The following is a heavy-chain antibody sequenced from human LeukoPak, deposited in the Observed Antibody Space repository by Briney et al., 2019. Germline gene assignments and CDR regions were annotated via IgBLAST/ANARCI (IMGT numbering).Heavy chain of an antibody. CDR1: GFTFSSYA. J-gene: IGHJ5*02. CDR2: ISYDGSNK. Sequence: PGGSLRLSCAASGFTFSSYAMHWVRQAPGKGLEWVAVISYDGSNKYYADSVKGRFTISRDNSKNTLYLQMNSLRAEDTAVYHCVRGGPSTWSWGQGTLVTVSS. V-gene: IGHV3-30-3*01. CDR3: VRGGPSTWS. D-gene: IGHD2-15*01.